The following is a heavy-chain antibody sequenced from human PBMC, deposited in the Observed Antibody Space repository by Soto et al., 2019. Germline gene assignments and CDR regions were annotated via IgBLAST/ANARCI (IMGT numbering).Heavy chain of an antibody. D-gene: IGHD3-22*01. J-gene: IGHJ4*02. Sequence: GGSLRLSCAASGFTFSSYWMSWVRQAPGKGLEWVANIKQDGSEKYYVDSVKGRFTISRDNAKNSLYLQMNSLRAEDTAVYYCARDPNYYDSSGYIDYWGQGTLVTV. CDR2: IKQDGSEK. CDR3: ARDPNYYDSSGYIDY. CDR1: GFTFSSYW. V-gene: IGHV3-7*01.